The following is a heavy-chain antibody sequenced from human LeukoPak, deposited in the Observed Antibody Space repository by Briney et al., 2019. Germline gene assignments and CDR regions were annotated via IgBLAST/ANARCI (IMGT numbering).Heavy chain of an antibody. Sequence: PGGSLRLSCAASGFSFSDHYMGWVRQAPGKGLEWVGRVRDRAHSYSTEYAASVKGRFTVSRDDSQNSLYLQMNSLKTEDTAMYYCFGTVAGQNSFVHWGQGTLVTVSS. J-gene: IGHJ5*02. D-gene: IGHD6-19*01. CDR2: VRDRAHSYST. CDR3: FGTVAGQNSFVH. CDR1: GFSFSDHY. V-gene: IGHV3-72*01.